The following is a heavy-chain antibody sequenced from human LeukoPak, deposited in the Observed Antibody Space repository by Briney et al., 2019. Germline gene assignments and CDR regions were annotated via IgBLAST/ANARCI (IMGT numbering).Heavy chain of an antibody. D-gene: IGHD2-15*01. J-gene: IGHJ4*02. Sequence: SMKVSCKASGGTFSSYTISWVRQAPGQGLEWMGRIIPILAIANYAQKFQGRVTITADKSTSTAYMELSSLKCEDTAVYYCARGYCSGGSCYSLDYWGQGTLVTVSS. CDR3: ARGYCSGGSCYSLDY. V-gene: IGHV1-69*02. CDR2: IIPILAIA. CDR1: GGTFSSYT.